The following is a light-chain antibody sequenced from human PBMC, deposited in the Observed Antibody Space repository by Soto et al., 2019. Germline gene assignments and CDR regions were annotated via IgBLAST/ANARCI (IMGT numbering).Light chain of an antibody. J-gene: IGKJ1*01. V-gene: IGKV3D-20*02. Sequence: EIVLTQSPGTLSLAPGERATLSSRPSQSVSSSYLAWYQQKPGQAPRLLIYGASSRATGIPARFSGSGSGTDFTLTISSLEPEDFAVYYCQQRNNWPWTFGQGTKVDIK. CDR3: QQRNNWPWT. CDR1: QSVSSSY. CDR2: GAS.